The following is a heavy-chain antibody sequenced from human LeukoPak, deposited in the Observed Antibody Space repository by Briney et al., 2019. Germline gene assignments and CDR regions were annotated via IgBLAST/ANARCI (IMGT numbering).Heavy chain of an antibody. D-gene: IGHD3-3*01. Sequence: SETLSPTCTVSGGSISSGDYYWSWIRQPPGKGLEWIGYIYYSGSTYYNPSLKSRVTISVDTSKNQFSLKLSSVSAADTAVYYCARIENSFWSGSYYFDYWGQGTLVTVSS. V-gene: IGHV4-30-4*08. CDR1: GGSISSGDYY. CDR2: IYYSGST. CDR3: ARIENSFWSGSYYFDY. J-gene: IGHJ4*02.